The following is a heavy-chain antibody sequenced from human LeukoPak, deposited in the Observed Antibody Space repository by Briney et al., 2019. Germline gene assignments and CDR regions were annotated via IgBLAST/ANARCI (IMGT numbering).Heavy chain of an antibody. CDR2: ISGSGGST. D-gene: IGHD3-22*01. V-gene: IGHV3-23*01. CDR1: GFSFSSYA. CDR3: AKESFYDSSGYLYDY. Sequence: GGSLRLSCAASGFSFSSYAMSWVRQAPGKGLEWVSAISGSGGSTYYADSVKGRFTISRDNSKNTLYLQMNSLRAEDTAVYYCAKESFYDSSGYLYDYWGQGTLVTVSS. J-gene: IGHJ4*02.